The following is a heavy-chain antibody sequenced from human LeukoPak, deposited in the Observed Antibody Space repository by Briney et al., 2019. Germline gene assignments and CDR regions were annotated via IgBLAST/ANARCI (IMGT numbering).Heavy chain of an antibody. V-gene: IGHV3-53*01. CDR3: ARDSGAAAGRGLDY. J-gene: IGHJ4*02. CDR2: IYSGGST. Sequence: GGSLRLSCAASGFTVSSNYMSWVRQAPGKGLEWVSVIYSGGSTYYADSVKGRFTISRDSSKNTLYLQMNSLRAEDTAVYYCARDSGAAAGRGLDYWGQGTLVTVSS. CDR1: GFTVSSNY. D-gene: IGHD6-13*01.